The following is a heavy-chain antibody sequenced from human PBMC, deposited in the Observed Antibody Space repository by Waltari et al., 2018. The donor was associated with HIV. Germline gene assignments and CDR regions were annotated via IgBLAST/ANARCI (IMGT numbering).Heavy chain of an antibody. CDR1: GGSISSGSYY. CDR2: IYTSGRT. D-gene: IGHD3-22*01. Sequence: QVQLQESGPGLVKPSQTLSLTCTVSGGSISSGSYYWSWIRQPAGKGLEWIGRIYTSGRTNYNPSLKSRVTIAVDTSKNQFSLKLSSVTAADTAVYYCAREGVYYYDSSGYYGYWGQGTLVTVSS. CDR3: AREGVYYYDSSGYYGY. J-gene: IGHJ4*02. V-gene: IGHV4-61*02.